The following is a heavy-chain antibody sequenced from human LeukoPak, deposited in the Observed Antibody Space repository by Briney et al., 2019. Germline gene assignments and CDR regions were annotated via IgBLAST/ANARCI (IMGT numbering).Heavy chain of an antibody. CDR3: ARVLYCSGGSCYDQYFQH. V-gene: IGHV3-66*01. J-gene: IGHJ1*01. D-gene: IGHD2-15*01. CDR1: GFTVSSNY. CDR2: IYSGGST. Sequence: PGGSLRLSCAASGFTVSSNYMSWVRQAPGKGLEWVSVIYSGGSTYYADSVKGRFTISRDNSKNTLYLQMNSLRAEDTAVYYCARVLYCSGGSCYDQYFQHWGQGTLVTVSS.